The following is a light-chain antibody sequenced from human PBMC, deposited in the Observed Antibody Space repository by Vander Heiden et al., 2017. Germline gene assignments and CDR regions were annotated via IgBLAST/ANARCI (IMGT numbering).Light chain of an antibody. J-gene: IGLJ2*01. Sequence: SYELTQPPSVSVSPGQTASITCSGDKLGDDYASWYQQKPGQSPVLVIYQNSKRPSGIPERFSGSNSGNTATLTITGTQAMDEGYYYCQAWDSSNVLFGGGTKLTVL. CDR1: KLGDDY. CDR3: QAWDSSNVL. V-gene: IGLV3-1*01. CDR2: QNS.